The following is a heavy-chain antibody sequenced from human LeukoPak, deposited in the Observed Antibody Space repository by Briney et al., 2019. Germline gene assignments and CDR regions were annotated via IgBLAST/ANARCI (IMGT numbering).Heavy chain of an antibody. Sequence: GGSLRLSCAASGFTFSSYAMHWVRQAPGKGLEWVAVISYDGSNKYYADSVRGRFTISRDNSKNTLYLQMNSLRAEDTAVYYCARDPLGDSTYYFDYWGQGTLVTVSS. D-gene: IGHD2-21*01. J-gene: IGHJ4*02. CDR1: GFTFSSYA. CDR3: ARDPLGDSTYYFDY. CDR2: ISYDGSNK. V-gene: IGHV3-30*04.